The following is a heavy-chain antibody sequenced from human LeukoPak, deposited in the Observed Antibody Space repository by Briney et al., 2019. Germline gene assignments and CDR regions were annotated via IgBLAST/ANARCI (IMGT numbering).Heavy chain of an antibody. V-gene: IGHV3-30*02. J-gene: IGHJ4*02. CDR3: AKDAYDYVWGSYRFGTSFDY. CDR2: IRYDGSNK. D-gene: IGHD3-16*02. Sequence: GGSLRLSCAASAFTFSSYGMHWVRQAPGKGLEWVAFIRYDGSNKYYADSVKGRFTISRDNSKNTLYLQMNSLRAEDTAVYYCAKDAYDYVWGSYRFGTSFDYWGQGTLVTVSS. CDR1: AFTFSSYG.